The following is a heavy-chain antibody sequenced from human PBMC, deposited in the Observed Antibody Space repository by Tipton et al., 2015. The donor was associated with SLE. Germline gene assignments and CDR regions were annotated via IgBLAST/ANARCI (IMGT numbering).Heavy chain of an antibody. Sequence: TLSLTCTVSGGSISSYYWSWIRQPPGKGLEWIGYIYYSGSTYFNPSLRSRLTMSVDTSKNQFSLNLSSVTAADTAVYFCATGGFSGYGPADYWGQGTLVTVSS. V-gene: IGHV4-59*12. CDR1: GGSISSYY. CDR3: ATGGFSGYGPADY. D-gene: IGHD5-12*01. J-gene: IGHJ4*02. CDR2: IYYSGST.